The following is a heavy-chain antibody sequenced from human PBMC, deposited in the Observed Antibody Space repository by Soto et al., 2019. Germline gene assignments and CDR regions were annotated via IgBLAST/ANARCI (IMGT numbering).Heavy chain of an antibody. CDR2: ISAYKGDT. V-gene: IGHV1-18*01. CDR3: ARDLDGSGSYYTDY. D-gene: IGHD3-10*01. J-gene: IGHJ4*02. CDR1: GYTFTNYG. Sequence: SVKVFCNASGYTFTNYGISWVRQAPGQGLEWMGWISAYKGDTDYAQNLRGRVTMTTDTSTNTAYMELRSLRDDDTAMYYCARDLDGSGSYYTDYWGPGTLVTVSS.